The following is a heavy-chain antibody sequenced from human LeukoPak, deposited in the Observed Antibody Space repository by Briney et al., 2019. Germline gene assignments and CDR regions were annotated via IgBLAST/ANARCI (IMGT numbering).Heavy chain of an antibody. CDR2: IYYSGST. V-gene: IGHV4-59*01. Sequence: SETLSLTCTGSGGSISSYYWSWIRQPPGKGLEWIGYIYYSGSTDYNPSLKSRVTISVDASKNQFSLKLSSVTAADTAVYYCARGSGYSSEYYFDYWGQGTLVTVSS. D-gene: IGHD5-18*01. CDR1: GGSISSYY. CDR3: ARGSGYSSEYYFDY. J-gene: IGHJ4*02.